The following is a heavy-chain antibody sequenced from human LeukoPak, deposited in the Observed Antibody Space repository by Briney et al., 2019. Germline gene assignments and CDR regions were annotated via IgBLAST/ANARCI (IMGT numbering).Heavy chain of an antibody. CDR1: GFTVSSNY. CDR3: ARDPGYGSGSYYNHY. V-gene: IGHV3-53*01. D-gene: IGHD3-10*01. CDR2: IYSGGST. Sequence: GGSLRLSCAASGFTVSSNYMSWVRQAPGKGLEWVSVIYSGGSTYYADSVKGRFTISRDNSKNTLYLQMNSLRAEDTAVYYCARDPGYGSGSYYNHYWGQGTLVTVSS. J-gene: IGHJ4*02.